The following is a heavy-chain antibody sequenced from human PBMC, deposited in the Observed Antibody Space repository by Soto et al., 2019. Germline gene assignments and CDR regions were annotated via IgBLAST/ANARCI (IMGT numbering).Heavy chain of an antibody. V-gene: IGHV4-4*07. Sequence: SETLSLTCTVSGGSISSYYWSWIRQPAGKGLEWIGRIYPSGNTNYNPSLKSRVTMSVDTSKKQFSLKLTSATAADTAVYYCARGAAAGVDYGMDVWGQGTTVTVSS. CDR2: IYPSGNT. CDR3: ARGAAAGVDYGMDV. CDR1: GGSISSYY. J-gene: IGHJ6*02. D-gene: IGHD6-13*01.